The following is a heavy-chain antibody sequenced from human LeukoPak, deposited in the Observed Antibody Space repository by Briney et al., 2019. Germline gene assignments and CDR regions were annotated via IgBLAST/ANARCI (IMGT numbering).Heavy chain of an antibody. Sequence: GGSLRLSCAASGFTFSSYSMNWVRQAPGKGLEWVSSISSSSSYIYYADSVKGRFTISRDNAKNSLYLQMNSLRAEDTAVYYCASEYCSSTSCYGDAFDIWGQGTMVTGSS. CDR2: ISSSSSYI. CDR3: ASEYCSSTSCYGDAFDI. V-gene: IGHV3-21*01. CDR1: GFTFSSYS. D-gene: IGHD2-2*01. J-gene: IGHJ3*02.